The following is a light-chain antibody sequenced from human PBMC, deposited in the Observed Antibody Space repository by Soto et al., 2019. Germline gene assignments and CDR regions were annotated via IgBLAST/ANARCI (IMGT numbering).Light chain of an antibody. V-gene: IGKV1-9*01. CDR2: AAS. CDR3: QQRNSYPRT. J-gene: IGKJ2*01. CDR1: QSISSY. Sequence: IHITHSPSSLSSSVLYIFTITCLASQSISSYLNWYQQKPGKAPNLLISAASTLQSGVPSRFSGSGSETEFTLTITSLQPEDSATYYCQQRNSYPRTFGQGTKVDIK.